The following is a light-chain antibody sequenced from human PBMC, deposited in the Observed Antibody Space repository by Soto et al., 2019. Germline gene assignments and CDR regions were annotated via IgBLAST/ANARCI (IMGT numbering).Light chain of an antibody. CDR3: QQDYNLPRT. J-gene: IGKJ1*01. CDR2: GAS. Sequence: PGDRVTLSCGASQSVGSSYLTWYQQKPGQAPRLLIYGASTRATSIPARFSGSGSGTDFTLTISSLQPEDFAVYYCQQDYNLPRTFGQGTKVEIK. CDR1: QSVGSSY. V-gene: IGKV3D-7*01.